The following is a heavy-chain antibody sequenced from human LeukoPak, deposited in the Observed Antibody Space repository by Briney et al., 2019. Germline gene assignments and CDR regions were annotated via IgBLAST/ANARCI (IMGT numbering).Heavy chain of an antibody. CDR3: ARSVLSPVLQDFDY. D-gene: IGHD5-24*01. J-gene: IGHJ4*02. CDR2: IWYDGSKK. V-gene: IGHV3-33*08. CDR1: GFTFSSYG. Sequence: PGRSLRLSCAASGFTFSSYGMHWVRQAPGKGLEWVAVIWYDGSKKYYADSVKGRFTISRDNSRNTLYLQMNSLRAEDTAVYYCARSVLSPVLQDFDYWGQGTLVTVSP.